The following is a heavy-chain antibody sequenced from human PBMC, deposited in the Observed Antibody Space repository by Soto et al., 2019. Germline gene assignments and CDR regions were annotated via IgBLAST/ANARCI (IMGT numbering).Heavy chain of an antibody. CDR2: IYYSGAT. Sequence: SETLSLTCNVSGASISGNYWSWIRQPPAPGLEWIGYIYYSGATNYNPSLESRVTITVDTPKSQVSLKLTSVTPADTAVYYCAKAGSYSCSSGRVDYWGQGSLVTVPS. V-gene: IGHV4-59*01. J-gene: IGHJ4*02. CDR1: GASISGNY. CDR3: AKAGSYSCSSGRVDY. D-gene: IGHD1-26*01.